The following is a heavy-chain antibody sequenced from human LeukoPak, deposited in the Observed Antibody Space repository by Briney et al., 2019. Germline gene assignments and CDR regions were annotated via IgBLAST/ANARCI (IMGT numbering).Heavy chain of an antibody. D-gene: IGHD6-13*01. Sequence: PSETLSLTCAVSGYAISSGYYWGWIRQPPGKGLEWIGSIYHSGTTYSNPSLKSRVTMSVNTSKNQFSLKLSSVTAADTAVYYCARGGPTAADRREGDAFDVWGQGTIVTVSS. V-gene: IGHV4-38-2*01. CDR3: ARGGPTAADRREGDAFDV. CDR2: IYHSGTT. CDR1: GYAISSGYY. J-gene: IGHJ3*01.